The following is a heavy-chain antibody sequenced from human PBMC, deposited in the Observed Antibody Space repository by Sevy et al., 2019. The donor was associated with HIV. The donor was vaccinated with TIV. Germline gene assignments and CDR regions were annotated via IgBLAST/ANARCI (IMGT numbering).Heavy chain of an antibody. V-gene: IGHV4-4*07. Sequence: SETLSLTCTVSGGSISSYYWSWIRQPAGKGLEGIGRNYTRGSTNYSPSLKRQGTMSVDTSKNQFSLKMGSVTAADTAVYYCARGLDYGDVRRALDIWGQGTMVTVSS. CDR2: NYTRGST. D-gene: IGHD4-17*01. J-gene: IGHJ3*02. CDR1: GGSISSYY. CDR3: ARGLDYGDVRRALDI.